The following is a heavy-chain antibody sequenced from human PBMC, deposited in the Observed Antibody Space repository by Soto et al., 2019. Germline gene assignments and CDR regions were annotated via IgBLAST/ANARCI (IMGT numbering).Heavy chain of an antibody. CDR2: ISGSGGST. J-gene: IGHJ4*02. CDR1: GVPFSSYA. D-gene: IGHD5-12*01. CDR3: AKGGWLRTFDY. Sequence: GGSLSLSCAASGVPFSSYAMSWVRQAPGKGLEWVSAISGSGGSTYYADSVKGRFTISRDNSKNTLYLQMNSLRAEDTAVYYCAKGGWLRTFDYWGQGTLVTVSS. V-gene: IGHV3-23*01.